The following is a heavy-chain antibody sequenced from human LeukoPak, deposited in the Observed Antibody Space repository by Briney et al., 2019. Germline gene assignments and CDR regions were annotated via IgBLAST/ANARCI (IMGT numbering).Heavy chain of an antibody. CDR2: IRYDGSNK. CDR3: AKDHPPYYYGPGSYKYSNPPGDY. Sequence: PGGSLRLSCAASGFTFNTYTMNWVRQAPGKGLEWVAFIRYDGSNKYYADSVKGRFTISRDNSKNTLYLQMNSLRAEDTAVYYCAKDHPPYYYGPGSYKYSNPPGDYWGQGTLVTVSS. CDR1: GFTFNTYT. V-gene: IGHV3-30*02. D-gene: IGHD3-10*01. J-gene: IGHJ4*02.